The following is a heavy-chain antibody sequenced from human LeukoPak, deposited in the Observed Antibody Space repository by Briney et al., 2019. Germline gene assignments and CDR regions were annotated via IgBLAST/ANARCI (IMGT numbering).Heavy chain of an antibody. V-gene: IGHV3-30*03. D-gene: IGHD5-12*01. J-gene: IGHJ6*02. Sequence: GGSLRLSCAASGFTFSSYGMHWVRQAPGKGLEWVAFISYDGSNKYYADSVKGRFTISRDNSKNTLYLQMNSLRAEDTAVYYCARDLVAGDLYYYYGMDVWGQGTTVTVSS. CDR2: ISYDGSNK. CDR1: GFTFSSYG. CDR3: ARDLVAGDLYYYYGMDV.